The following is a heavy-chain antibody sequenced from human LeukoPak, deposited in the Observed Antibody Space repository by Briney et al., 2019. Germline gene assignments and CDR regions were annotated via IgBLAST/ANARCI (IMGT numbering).Heavy chain of an antibody. D-gene: IGHD3-16*02. CDR1: GGSFSGYY. V-gene: IGHV4-34*01. Sequence: PSETLSLTCAVYGGSFSGYYWSWIRQPPGKGLEWIGEINHSGSTNYNPSLKSRVTISVDTSKNQFSLKLSSVTAADTAVYYRARIYDYVWGSYRRYFDYWGQGTLVTVSS. CDR3: ARIYDYVWGSYRRYFDY. CDR2: INHSGST. J-gene: IGHJ4*02.